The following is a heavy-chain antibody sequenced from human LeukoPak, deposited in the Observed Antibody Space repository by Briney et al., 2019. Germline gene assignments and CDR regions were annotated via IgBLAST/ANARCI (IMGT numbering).Heavy chain of an antibody. Sequence: PGGSLRLSCAASGFTFDDYAMHWVRQAPGKGLEWVSLISGDGGSTYYADSVKGRFTISRDNSKNSLYLQMNSLRTEDTALYYCAEDIMPDSSGYSHDAFEIWGQGTMVTVSS. CDR1: GFTFDDYA. CDR2: ISGDGGST. V-gene: IGHV3-43*02. J-gene: IGHJ3*02. D-gene: IGHD3-22*01. CDR3: AEDIMPDSSGYSHDAFEI.